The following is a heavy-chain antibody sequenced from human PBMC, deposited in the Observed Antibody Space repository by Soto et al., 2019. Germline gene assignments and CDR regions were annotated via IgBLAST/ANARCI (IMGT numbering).Heavy chain of an antibody. D-gene: IGHD1-1*01. CDR3: AREIIPLTTDWYFDL. Sequence: QVQLQESGPGLVKPSQTLSLTCNVSGGSISGGVYYWSWIRQPPEKGLEWIGYIFDRGSTYYNPSLNSRVTISVDTSKNQFSLRLSSVTAADTAVYYCAREIIPLTTDWYFDLWGRGTLVTVSS. CDR2: IFDRGST. CDR1: GGSISGGVYY. J-gene: IGHJ2*01. V-gene: IGHV4-30-4*01.